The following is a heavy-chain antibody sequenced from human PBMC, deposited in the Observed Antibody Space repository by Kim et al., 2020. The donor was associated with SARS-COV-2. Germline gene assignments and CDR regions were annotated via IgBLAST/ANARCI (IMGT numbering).Heavy chain of an antibody. V-gene: IGHV1-3*01. J-gene: IGHJ4*02. CDR3: ARDSSGSYYDRSYFDY. Sequence: ASVKVSCKASGYTFTSYAMHWVRQAPGQRLEWMGWINAGNGNTKYSQKFQGRVTITRDTSASTAYMELSSLRSEDTAVYYCARDSSGSYYDRSYFDYWGQGTLVTVSS. CDR1: GYTFTSYA. CDR2: INAGNGNT. D-gene: IGHD1-26*01.